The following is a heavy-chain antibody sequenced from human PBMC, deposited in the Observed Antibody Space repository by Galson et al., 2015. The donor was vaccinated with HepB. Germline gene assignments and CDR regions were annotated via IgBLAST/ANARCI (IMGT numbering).Heavy chain of an antibody. CDR3: ARVGDAYYFGSGSYELDN. J-gene: IGHJ4*02. V-gene: IGHV3-21*01. Sequence: SLRLSCAASGFTFSSYTMNWVRQAPGKGLEWVSSISRNSIYIYNTDSVKGRFTIYRDNAKNSLYQQINSLRAEDTAVYYCARVGDAYYFGSGSYELDNWGQGTLVTVSS. D-gene: IGHD3-10*01. CDR1: GFTFSSYT. CDR2: ISRNSIYI.